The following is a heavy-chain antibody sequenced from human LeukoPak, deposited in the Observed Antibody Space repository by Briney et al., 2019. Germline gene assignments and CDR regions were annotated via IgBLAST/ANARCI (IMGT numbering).Heavy chain of an antibody. Sequence: PGGSLRLSCAASGFTFSSYEMNWVRQAPGKGLEWVSYISSSGSTIYYADSVKGRFTISRDSAKNSLYLQMNSLRAEDTAVYYCARGNSSGAFDYWGQGTLVTVSS. D-gene: IGHD3-22*01. CDR1: GFTFSSYE. V-gene: IGHV3-48*03. CDR2: ISSSGSTI. CDR3: ARGNSSGAFDY. J-gene: IGHJ4*02.